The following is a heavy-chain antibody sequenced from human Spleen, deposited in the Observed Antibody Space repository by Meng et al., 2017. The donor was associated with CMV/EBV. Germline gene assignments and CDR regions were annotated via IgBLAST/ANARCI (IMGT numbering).Heavy chain of an antibody. D-gene: IGHD6-19*01. CDR3: ARETSYTSGWYGYMDS. V-gene: IGHV4-39*02. Sequence: SETLSLTCTVSGGSISSSSYYWGWIRQPPGKGLEWIGSIYYSGSTYYNPSLKSRVTISVDTSKNQFSLKVSSVTAADTAIYYCARETSYTSGWYGYMDSWGQGSLVTVSS. CDR2: IYYSGST. J-gene: IGHJ5*01. CDR1: GGSISSSSYY.